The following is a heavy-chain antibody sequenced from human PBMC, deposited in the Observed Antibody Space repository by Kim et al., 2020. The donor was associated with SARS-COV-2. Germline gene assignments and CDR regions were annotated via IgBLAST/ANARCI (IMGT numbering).Heavy chain of an antibody. CDR3: ARRASITMIVVVYNWFDP. CDR1: GYTFTGYY. J-gene: IGHJ5*02. CDR2: INPNSGGT. Sequence: ASVKVSCKASGYTFTGYYMHWVRQAPGQGLDWMGWINPNSGGTNYAQKFQGRVTMTRDTSISTAYMELSRLRSDDTAVSYCARRASITMIVVVYNWFDPWGQGTLVTVSS. D-gene: IGHD3-22*01. V-gene: IGHV1-2*02.